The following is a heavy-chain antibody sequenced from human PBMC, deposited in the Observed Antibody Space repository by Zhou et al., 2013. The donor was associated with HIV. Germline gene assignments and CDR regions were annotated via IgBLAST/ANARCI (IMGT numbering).Heavy chain of an antibody. CDR2: IIPIFGTA. CDR3: ARGGSGYPHYYYYYMDV. V-gene: IGHV1-69*05. CDR1: GGTFSSYA. D-gene: IGHD6-13*01. J-gene: IGHJ6*03. Sequence: QVQLVQSGAEVKKPGSSVKVSCKASGGTFSSYAISWVRQAPGQGLEWMGGIIPIFGTANYAQKFQGRVTITTDESTSTAYMELSSLRSEDTAVYYCARGGSGYPHYYYYYMDVWGKGTTVTVSS.